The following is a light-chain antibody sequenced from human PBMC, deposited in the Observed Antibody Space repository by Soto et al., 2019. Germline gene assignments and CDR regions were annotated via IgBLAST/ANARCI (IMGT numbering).Light chain of an antibody. CDR3: AVWDDSLSGWV. Sequence: QSALTQPRSVSGSPGQSVTISCTGTSSDVGGYNYVSWYQQHPGKAPKLMIYDVSKRPSEVPDRFSGSKSGNTASLTISGLQAEDEADYYCAVWDDSLSGWVFGGGTQLTVL. V-gene: IGLV2-11*01. CDR2: DVS. J-gene: IGLJ3*02. CDR1: SSDVGGYNY.